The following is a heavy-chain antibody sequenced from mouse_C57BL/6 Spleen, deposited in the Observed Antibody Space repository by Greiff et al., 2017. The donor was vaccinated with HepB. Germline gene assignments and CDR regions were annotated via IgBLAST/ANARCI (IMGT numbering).Heavy chain of an antibody. V-gene: IGHV1-26*01. CDR2: INPNNGGT. CDR3: APYDGYSAWFAY. D-gene: IGHD2-3*01. CDR1: GYTFTDYY. J-gene: IGHJ3*01. Sequence: VQLQQSGPELVKPGASVKISCKASGYTFTDYYMNWVKQSHGKSLEWIGDINPNNGGTSYNQKLKGKATLTVDKSSSTAYMELRSLTSEDSAVYYCAPYDGYSAWFAYWGQGTLVTVSA.